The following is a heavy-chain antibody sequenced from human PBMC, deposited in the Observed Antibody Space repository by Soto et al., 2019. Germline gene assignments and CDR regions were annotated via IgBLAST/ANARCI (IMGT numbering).Heavy chain of an antibody. D-gene: IGHD2-2*01. V-gene: IGHV3-23*01. Sequence: EVQLLESGGGLVQPGGSLRLSCAASGFTFNTCGMSWVRQAPGKGLEWVSGISGSGDSTYYADSVKGRFTISRDNSKNTAYLQMDSLRTEDTAVYYCAKSTAPSCYGPTNSWGQGTLVTVSS. J-gene: IGHJ4*02. CDR3: AKSTAPSCYGPTNS. CDR1: GFTFNTCG. CDR2: ISGSGDST.